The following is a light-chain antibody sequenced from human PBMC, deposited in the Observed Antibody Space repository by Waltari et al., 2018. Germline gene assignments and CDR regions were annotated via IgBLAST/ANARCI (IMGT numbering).Light chain of an antibody. CDR1: QSVSST. J-gene: IGKJ1*01. V-gene: IGKV3-15*01. Sequence: EIVMTQSPATLSVSPGDRAPLSCRASQSVSSTLAWYQQKPGQAPRLLIYGASTRATGIPARFSGSGSGTEFTLTISSLQAEDVALYYCQQYYNSPRTFGQGTKVEIK. CDR3: QQYYNSPRT. CDR2: GAS.